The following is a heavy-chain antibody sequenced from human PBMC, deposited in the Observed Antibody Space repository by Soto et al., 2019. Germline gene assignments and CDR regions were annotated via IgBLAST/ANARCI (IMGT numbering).Heavy chain of an antibody. J-gene: IGHJ4*02. CDR3: ARSYSKDYFDY. CDR2: IYYSGST. D-gene: IGHD4-4*01. V-gene: IGHV4-59*01. CDR1: GGSISIYY. Sequence: PSDTLSLTCTVSGGSISIYYWSWIRQPPGKGLEWIGYIYYSGSTNYNPSLKSRVTISVDTSKNQFSLKLSSVTAADTAVYYCARSYSKDYFDYWGQGTLVTVS.